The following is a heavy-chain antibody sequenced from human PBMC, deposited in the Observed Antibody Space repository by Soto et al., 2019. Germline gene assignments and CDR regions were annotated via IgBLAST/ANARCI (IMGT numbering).Heavy chain of an antibody. CDR2: INSDGSST. CDR1: GSTFSNDW. CDR3: AIDRSYSLDV. Sequence: EVQLVESGGGLLQPGGSMRLSCAVSGSTFSNDWMHWVRQAPGKGLVWVSHINSDGSSTNYADFVKGRFTIARDNAKNTVNLQMNSLRAEDTAVYYCAIDRSYSLDVWGQGTTGTVSS. V-gene: IGHV3-74*01. J-gene: IGHJ6*02.